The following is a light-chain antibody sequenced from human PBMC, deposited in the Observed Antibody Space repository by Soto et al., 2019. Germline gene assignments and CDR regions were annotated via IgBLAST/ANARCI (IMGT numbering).Light chain of an antibody. J-gene: IGLJ2*01. CDR3: AAWDDSLSGPV. Sequence: QSVLTQPPSVSVTPGQRITISCSGSSSNIGNNYVYWYQQLPETAPKLLIYRNSQRPSGVPDRFSESKSGTSASLAISGLRSEDEADYHCAAWDDSLSGPVFGGGTKVTVL. CDR1: SSNIGNNY. V-gene: IGLV1-47*01. CDR2: RNS.